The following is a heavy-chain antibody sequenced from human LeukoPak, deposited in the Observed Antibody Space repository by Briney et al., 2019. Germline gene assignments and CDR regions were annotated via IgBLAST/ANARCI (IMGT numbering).Heavy chain of an antibody. J-gene: IGHJ4*02. CDR2: ISWNSGSI. CDR3: AKDTSYGSGSYYNEFDY. CDR1: GLTFDDYA. Sequence: PGGSLRLSCAASGLTFDDYAMHWVRQAPGKGLEWVSGISWNSGSIGYADSVKGRFTISRDNAKNSLYLQMNTLRAEDTALYYCAKDTSYGSGSYYNEFDYWGQGTLVTVSS. D-gene: IGHD3-10*01. V-gene: IGHV3-9*01.